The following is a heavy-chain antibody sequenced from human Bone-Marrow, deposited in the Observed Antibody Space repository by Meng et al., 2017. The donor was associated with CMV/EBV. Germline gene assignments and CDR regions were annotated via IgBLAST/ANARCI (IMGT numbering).Heavy chain of an antibody. CDR1: GFTFSSYW. J-gene: IGHJ5*02. V-gene: IGHV3-74*01. D-gene: IGHD5-12*01. CDR2: INSDGSST. CDR3: ARQYSGYDADNWFDP. Sequence: EVQLVESGGGLVQPGGSLRLSCAASGFTFSSYWMHWFRQAPGKGLVWVSRINSDGSSTSYADSVKGRFTISRDNAKNTLYLQMNSLRAEDTAVYYCARQYSGYDADNWFDPWGQGTLVTVSS.